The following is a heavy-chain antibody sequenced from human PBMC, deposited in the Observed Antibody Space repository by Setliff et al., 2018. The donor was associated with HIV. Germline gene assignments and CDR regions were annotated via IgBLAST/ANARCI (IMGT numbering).Heavy chain of an antibody. V-gene: IGHV4-61*09. D-gene: IGHD3-22*01. CDR2: IYTTGST. CDR3: ASLFHDTSAPWLYYFDY. CDR1: GGSISSGSYY. Sequence: SETLSLTCTVSGGSISSGSYYWTWIRQPAGKGLEWIGHIYTTGSTNYNPSLKSRVTISVDTSKNQLSLKLNSVTAADTAVYYCASLFHDTSAPWLYYFDYWGQGTLVTVSS. J-gene: IGHJ4*02.